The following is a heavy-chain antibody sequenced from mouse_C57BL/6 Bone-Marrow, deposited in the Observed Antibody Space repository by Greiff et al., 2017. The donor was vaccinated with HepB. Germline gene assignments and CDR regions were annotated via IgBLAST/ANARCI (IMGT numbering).Heavy chain of an antibody. CDR3: ARSPIITTVYFDY. CDR1: GYTFTSYG. D-gene: IGHD1-1*01. V-gene: IGHV1-52*01. CDR2: IDTSDSEI. J-gene: IGHJ2*01. Sequence: QVQLQQPGAELVRPGSSVKLSCKASGYTFTSYGMHWVKQRPIQGLEWIGNIDTSDSEIHYNQKFKDKATLTVEKSTSTAYMQMSSLTSEDSAVYYCARSPIITTVYFDYWGHGTTLTVSS.